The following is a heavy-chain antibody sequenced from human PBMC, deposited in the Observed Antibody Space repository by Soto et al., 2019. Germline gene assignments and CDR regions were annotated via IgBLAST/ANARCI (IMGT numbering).Heavy chain of an antibody. CDR2: IYYSGST. D-gene: IGHD2-15*01. J-gene: IGHJ4*02. CDR3: ARHEAVWDIVVVVAPGYFDL. Sequence: SETLSLTCTVSGGSISSSSYYWGWIRQPPGKGLEWIGSIYYSGSTYYNPSLKSRVTISVDTSKNQFSLKLSSVTAADTAVYYCARHEAVWDIVVVVAPGYFDLWGQGTQVTVSS. CDR1: GGSISSSSYY. V-gene: IGHV4-39*01.